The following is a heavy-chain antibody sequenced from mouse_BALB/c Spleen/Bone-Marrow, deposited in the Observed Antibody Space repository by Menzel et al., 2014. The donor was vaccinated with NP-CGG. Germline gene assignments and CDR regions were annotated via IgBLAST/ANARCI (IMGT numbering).Heavy chain of an antibody. V-gene: IGHV3-2*02. Sequence: EVKLVESGPGLVKPSQSLSLTCTVTGYSITSDYAWNWIRQFPGNKLEWMGYISYSGSSNYNPSFKSRISITRDTSKNQISLQLNSVTTEDTATYYCARFTYDYDAGGFDYWGQGTTLTVSS. CDR2: ISYSGSS. D-gene: IGHD2-4*01. CDR1: GYSITSDYA. J-gene: IGHJ2*01. CDR3: ARFTYDYDAGGFDY.